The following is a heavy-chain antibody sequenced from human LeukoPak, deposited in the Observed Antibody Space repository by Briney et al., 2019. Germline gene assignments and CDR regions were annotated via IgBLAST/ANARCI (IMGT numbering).Heavy chain of an antibody. V-gene: IGHV3-20*04. CDR2: INWNGGST. CDR3: ARDRTRVDYGHYGGAFDI. D-gene: IGHD4-17*01. Sequence: PGGSLRLSCAASGFTFDDYGMSWVRQAPGKGLEWVSGINWNGGSTGYADSVKGRFTISRDNAKNSLYLQMNSLRAEDTALYYCARDRTRVDYGHYGGAFDIWGQRTMVTVSS. CDR1: GFTFDDYG. J-gene: IGHJ3*02.